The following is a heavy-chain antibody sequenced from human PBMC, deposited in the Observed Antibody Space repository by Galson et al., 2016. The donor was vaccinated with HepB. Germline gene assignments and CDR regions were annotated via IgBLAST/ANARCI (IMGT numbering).Heavy chain of an antibody. CDR3: ATVVVYVNYSYYFYGMEV. CDR1: GYIFTKFW. V-gene: IGHV5-51*01. D-gene: IGHD2-8*02. J-gene: IGHJ6*02. Sequence: QSGAEVKKPGESLKISCKASGYIFTKFWIGWVRQMPGKGLQWLGIIFPGDSDTRYRPSFQGQVTISADKSSSTAYLQWRSLRASYTAMYYCATVVVYVNYSYYFYGMEVWGQGTPVTVSS. CDR2: IFPGDSDT.